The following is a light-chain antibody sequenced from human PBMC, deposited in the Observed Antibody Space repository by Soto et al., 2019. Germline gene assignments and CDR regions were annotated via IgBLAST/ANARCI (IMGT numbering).Light chain of an antibody. CDR1: QRVTSSH. V-gene: IGKV3-20*01. Sequence: EIVLTQTPGTLSLSPGERATLSCRASQRVTSSHLAWYQQKPGQAPRLLIYGASNRATGIPDSFSGSGSDTDFSLTIRRLDPEDFAMYYCLLYFSPDRYTFGPGTKVQIK. J-gene: IGKJ2*01. CDR2: GAS. CDR3: LLYFSPDRYT.